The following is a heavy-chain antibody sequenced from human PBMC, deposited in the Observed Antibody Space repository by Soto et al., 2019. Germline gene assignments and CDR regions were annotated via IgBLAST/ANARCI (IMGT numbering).Heavy chain of an antibody. CDR2: ISYDGSNK. CDR3: AREGDDYGDYDLVSYFDY. CDR1: GFTFSSYA. D-gene: IGHD4-17*01. V-gene: IGHV3-30-3*01. J-gene: IGHJ4*02. Sequence: QVQLVESGGGVVQPGRSLRLSCAASGFTFSSYAMHWVRQAPGKGLEWVAVISYDGSNKYYADSVKGRFTISRDNSKNTXXLQMNSLRAEDTAVYYCAREGDDYGDYDLVSYFDYWGQGTLVTVSS.